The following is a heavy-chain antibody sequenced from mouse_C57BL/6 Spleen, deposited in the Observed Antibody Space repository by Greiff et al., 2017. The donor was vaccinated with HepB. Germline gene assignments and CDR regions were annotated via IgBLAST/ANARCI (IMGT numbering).Heavy chain of an antibody. J-gene: IGHJ4*01. CDR2: IDPSDSYT. D-gene: IGHD2-10*01. Sequence: QVQLKQPGAELVRPGTSVKLSCKASGYTFTSYWMHWVKQRPGQGLEWIGVIDPSDSYTNYNQKFKGKATLTVDTSSSTAYMQLSSLTSEDSAVYYCARGRALPLMDYWGQGTSVTVSS. CDR1: GYTFTSYW. V-gene: IGHV1-59*01. CDR3: ARGRALPLMDY.